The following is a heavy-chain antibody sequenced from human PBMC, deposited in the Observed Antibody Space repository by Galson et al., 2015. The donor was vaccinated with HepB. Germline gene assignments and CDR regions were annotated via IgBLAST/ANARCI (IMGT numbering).Heavy chain of an antibody. Sequence: SVKVSCKVSGGTFSTHTLSWVRQAPGQGLEWMGGIIPVFGSANYAQKFQGRVTITADESTSTTYMELRRLRSEDTAVYYCARQYDTSGYYPYWGQGTLVTVSS. J-gene: IGHJ4*02. CDR1: GGTFSTHT. D-gene: IGHD3-22*01. V-gene: IGHV1-69*13. CDR2: IIPVFGSA. CDR3: ARQYDTSGYYPY.